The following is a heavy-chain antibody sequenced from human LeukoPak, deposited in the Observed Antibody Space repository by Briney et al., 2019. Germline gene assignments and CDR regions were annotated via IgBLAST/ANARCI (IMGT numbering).Heavy chain of an antibody. CDR3: AGDDFVSGHDILTAYFYYYYMDV. CDR1: GFTFSSYW. V-gene: IGHV3-7*01. Sequence: GGSLRLSCAASGFTFSSYWMSWVRQAPGKGLEWVANIKQDGNEKYYVDSVKGRFTISRDNAKNSLYLQMNSLRAEDTAVYYCAGDDFVSGHDILTAYFYYYYMDVWGKGTTVTVSS. D-gene: IGHD3-9*01. J-gene: IGHJ6*03. CDR2: IKQDGNEK.